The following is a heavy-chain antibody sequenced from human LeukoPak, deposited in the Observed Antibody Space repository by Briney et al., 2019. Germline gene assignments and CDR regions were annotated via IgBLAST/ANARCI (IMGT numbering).Heavy chain of an antibody. CDR3: VRDGGSAWYINGDEAFDI. D-gene: IGHD6-19*01. V-gene: IGHV3-13*01. CDR1: GFTFSSYD. CDR2: IGTAGDT. Sequence: GGSLRLSCAASGFTFSSYDMHWVRQATGKGLEWVSAIGTAGDTYYPGSVKGRFTISRDNANNSLYLQMNSLRAEDTAVYYCVRDGGSAWYINGDEAFDIWGQGTMVTVSS. J-gene: IGHJ3*02.